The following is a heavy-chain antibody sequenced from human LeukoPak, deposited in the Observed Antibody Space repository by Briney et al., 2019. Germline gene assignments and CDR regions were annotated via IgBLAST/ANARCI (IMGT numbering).Heavy chain of an antibody. CDR2: IYYSGST. CDR3: ARSYYYDSSAH. Sequence: SETLSLTCTVSGGSISSSSYYWGWIRQRPGKGLEWIGSIYYSGSTYYNPSLKSRVTISVDTSKNQFSLKLSSVTAADTAVYYCARSYYYDSSAHWGQGTLVTVSS. CDR1: GGSISSSSYY. V-gene: IGHV4-39*01. J-gene: IGHJ4*02. D-gene: IGHD3-22*01.